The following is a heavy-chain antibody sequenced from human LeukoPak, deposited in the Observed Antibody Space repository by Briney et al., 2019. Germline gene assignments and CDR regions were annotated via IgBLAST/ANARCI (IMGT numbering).Heavy chain of an antibody. CDR2: ISWNSGSI. CDR1: GFTFDDYA. Sequence: PGGSLRLSCAASGFTFDDYAMHWVRQAPGKGLEWVSGISWNSGSIGYADSVKGRFTISRDNAKNSLYLQMNSLRAEDTALYYCAKLWSYSDGDAFDIWGQGTMVTVSS. J-gene: IGHJ3*02. CDR3: AKLWSYSDGDAFDI. D-gene: IGHD3-10*01. V-gene: IGHV3-9*01.